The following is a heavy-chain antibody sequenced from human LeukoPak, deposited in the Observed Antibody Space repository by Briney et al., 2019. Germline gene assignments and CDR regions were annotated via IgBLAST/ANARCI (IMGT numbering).Heavy chain of an antibody. Sequence: SETQSLTCTVSGGSISSYYWSWIRQPPGKGLEWIGYISYSGNTNYNPSLKSRVTISVDTSKNQFSLKLSSATAADTAVYYCATGVDTSMPSPDSWGQGTLVTVSS. CDR1: GGSISSYY. J-gene: IGHJ4*02. CDR3: ATGVDTSMPSPDS. CDR2: ISYSGNT. V-gene: IGHV4-59*01. D-gene: IGHD5-18*01.